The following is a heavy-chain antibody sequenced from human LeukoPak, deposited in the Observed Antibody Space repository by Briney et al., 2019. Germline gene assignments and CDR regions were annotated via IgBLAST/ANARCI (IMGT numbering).Heavy chain of an antibody. V-gene: IGHV1-18*04. D-gene: IGHD2-15*01. CDR1: GYTFTSYY. J-gene: IGHJ3*02. CDR3: VRENRYCSGGSCYSAASDDAFDI. Sequence: ASVKVSCKASGYTFTSYYMHWVRQAPGQGLEWVGWISIYNGKTNYAQKFQGRVSMTTDTSTSTAYMELRSLRSDDTAVYYCVRENRYCSGGSCYSAASDDAFDIWGQGTMVTVSS. CDR2: ISIYNGKT.